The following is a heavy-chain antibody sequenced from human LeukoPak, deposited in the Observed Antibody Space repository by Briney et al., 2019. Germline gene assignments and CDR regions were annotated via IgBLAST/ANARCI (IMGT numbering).Heavy chain of an antibody. D-gene: IGHD3-16*01. J-gene: IGHJ3*02. CDR2: LYSGGFT. CDR1: GLTVSTNY. V-gene: IGHV3-66*01. CDR3: ARDSTIATYANAFDI. Sequence: GGSLRLSCAASGLTVSTNYISWVRQAPGKGLEWVSLLYSGGFTYYADSVRDRFTISRDNSKNTVYLQMDSLRAEDTAVYYCARDSTIATYANAFDIWGQGTMVTVSS.